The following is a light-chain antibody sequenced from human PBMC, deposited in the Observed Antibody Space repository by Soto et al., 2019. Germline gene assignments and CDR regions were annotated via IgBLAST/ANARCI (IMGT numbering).Light chain of an antibody. CDR3: QQYYSTPFT. J-gene: IGKJ3*01. Sequence: DIVMTQSPDSLAVSLGERATINCKSSQSVFYSSNNKNYLAWYQQKPGQPPNLLIYWASTRESGVPDRFSGSGSGTDFTLTISSLHAEDVAVYYCQQYYSTPFTFGPGTKVDIK. CDR1: QSVFYSSNNKNY. CDR2: WAS. V-gene: IGKV4-1*01.